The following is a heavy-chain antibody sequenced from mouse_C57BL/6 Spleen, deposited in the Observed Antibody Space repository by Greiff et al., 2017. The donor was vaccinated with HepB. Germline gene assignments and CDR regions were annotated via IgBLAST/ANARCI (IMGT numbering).Heavy chain of an antibody. J-gene: IGHJ1*03. D-gene: IGHD1-1*01. CDR2: INPNNGGT. CDR1: GYTFTDYN. CDR3: ARKGSYYGSSGYFDV. V-gene: IGHV1-18*01. Sequence: VQLQQSGPELVKPGASVKIPCKASGYTFTDYNLDWVKQSHGKSLEWIGDINPNNGGTIYNQKFKGKATLTVDKSSSTAYMELRSLTSEDTAVYYWARKGSYYGSSGYFDVWGTGTTVTVSS.